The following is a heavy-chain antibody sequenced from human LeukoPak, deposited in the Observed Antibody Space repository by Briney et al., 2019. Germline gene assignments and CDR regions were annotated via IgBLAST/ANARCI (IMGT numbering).Heavy chain of an antibody. CDR1: GFTFSSYG. D-gene: IGHD3-10*01. Sequence: GGSLRLSCAASGFTFSSYGMHWVRQAPGKGLEWVAFIRYDGSNKYYADSVKGRFTISRDNAKNSLYLQMNSLRAEDTAVYYCARDLAGYYGMDVWGQGTTVTVSS. V-gene: IGHV3-30*02. J-gene: IGHJ6*02. CDR2: IRYDGSNK. CDR3: ARDLAGYYGMDV.